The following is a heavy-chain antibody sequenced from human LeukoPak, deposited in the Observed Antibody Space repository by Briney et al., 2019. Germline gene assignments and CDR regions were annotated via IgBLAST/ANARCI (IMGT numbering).Heavy chain of an antibody. CDR2: ISSSSSYI. D-gene: IGHD3-22*01. V-gene: IGHV3-21*01. Sequence: GGSLRLSCAASGFTFSSYSMNWVRQAPGKGLEWVSCISSSSSYIYYADSVKGRFTISRDNAKNSLYLQMNSLRAEDTAVYYCARGANYYDSSGYYYDFHAFDIWGQGTMVTVSS. CDR3: ARGANYYDSSGYYYDFHAFDI. J-gene: IGHJ3*02. CDR1: GFTFSSYS.